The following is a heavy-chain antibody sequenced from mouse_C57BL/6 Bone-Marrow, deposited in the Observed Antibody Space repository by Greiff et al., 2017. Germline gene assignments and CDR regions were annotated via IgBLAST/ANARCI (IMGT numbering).Heavy chain of an antibody. CDR2: IDPETGDT. J-gene: IGHJ3*01. Sequence: EVQLQQSGAELVRPGASVKLSCTASGFNIKDDYMHWVKQRPEQGLEWIGWIDPETGDTEYASKVQGKATITADTSSNTAYLQLSSLTSEDTAVYYCTTAFYDYDPLTFAYWGQGTLVTVSA. D-gene: IGHD2-4*01. CDR1: GFNIKDDY. CDR3: TTAFYDYDPLTFAY. V-gene: IGHV14-4*01.